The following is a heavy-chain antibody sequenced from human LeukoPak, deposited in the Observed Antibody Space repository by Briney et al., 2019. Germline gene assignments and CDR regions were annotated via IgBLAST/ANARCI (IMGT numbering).Heavy chain of an antibody. Sequence: SETLSLTCAVYGGSFSGYYWSWIRQHPGKGLEWIGYIYYSGSTYYNPSLKSRVTISVDTSKNQFSLKLSSVTAADTAVYYCARGDCSSTSCYEGTFDYWGQGTLVTVSS. CDR3: ARGDCSSTSCYEGTFDY. J-gene: IGHJ4*02. CDR2: IYYSGST. V-gene: IGHV4-31*11. CDR1: GGSFSGYY. D-gene: IGHD2-2*01.